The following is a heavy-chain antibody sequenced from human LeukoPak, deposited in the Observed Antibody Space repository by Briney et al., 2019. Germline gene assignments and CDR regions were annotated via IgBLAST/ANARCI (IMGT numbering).Heavy chain of an antibody. V-gene: IGHV4-34*01. D-gene: IGHD3-10*01. CDR1: GVSFSGYY. CDR2: INHSGST. J-gene: IGHJ4*02. CDR3: ARQGGSGSYPVDY. Sequence: SETLSLTCAVYGVSFSGYYWSWIRQPPGKGLEWIGEINHSGSTNYNPSLKSRVTISVDTSENQFSLKLSSVTAADTAVYYCARQGGSGSYPVDYWGQGTLVTVSS.